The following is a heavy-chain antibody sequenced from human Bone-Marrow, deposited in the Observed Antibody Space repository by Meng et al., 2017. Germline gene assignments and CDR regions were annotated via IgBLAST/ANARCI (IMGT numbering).Heavy chain of an antibody. D-gene: IGHD3-22*01. CDR1: GYTFTGYY. CDR2: IKPNSGGT. V-gene: IGHV1-2*06. J-gene: IGHJ4*02. CDR3: ARGTYYYDSSGQLGSDY. Sequence: ASVKVSCKASGYTFTGYYMHWVRQAPGQGLEWMGRIKPNSGGTNYAQKFQGRVTMTRDTSISTAYMELSRLRSDDTAVYYCARGTYYYDSSGQLGSDYWGQGTLVTVSS.